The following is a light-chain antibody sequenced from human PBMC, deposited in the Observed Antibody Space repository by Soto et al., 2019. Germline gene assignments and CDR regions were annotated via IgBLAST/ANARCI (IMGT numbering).Light chain of an antibody. V-gene: IGLV3-21*04. CDR2: YDG. CDR3: QVWDGSTDHYV. CDR1: NIESQS. Sequence: SYELTQPPSVSVAPGKTARITCGGNNIESQSVHWYQQKPGQAPVLVIFYDGDRPSGIPVRFSGSNSGNTATLTISRVEAGDEADYYCQVWDGSTDHYVFGTGTKVTVL. J-gene: IGLJ1*01.